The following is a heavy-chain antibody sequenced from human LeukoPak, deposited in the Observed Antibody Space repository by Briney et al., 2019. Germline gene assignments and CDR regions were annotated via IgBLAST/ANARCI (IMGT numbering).Heavy chain of an antibody. CDR2: ISGSGGST. CDR3: AKVPWYYDSSGYYYGVKYFQR. J-gene: IGHJ1*01. Sequence: GGSLRLSCAASGFTFSSYGMSWVRQAPGKGLEWVSAISGSGGSTYYADSVKGRFTISRDNSKNTLYLQMNSLRAEDTAVYYCAKVPWYYDSSGYYYGVKYFQRWGQGTLVTVSS. D-gene: IGHD3-22*01. V-gene: IGHV3-23*01. CDR1: GFTFSSYG.